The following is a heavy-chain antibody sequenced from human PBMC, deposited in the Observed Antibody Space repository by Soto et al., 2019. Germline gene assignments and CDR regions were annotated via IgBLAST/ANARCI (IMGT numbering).Heavy chain of an antibody. D-gene: IGHD3-16*02. CDR3: ARETRRLSVNWFDP. Sequence: SLRLSCAASGFTFSSYEMNWVRQAPGKGLEWVSYISSSGSTIYYADSVKGRFTISRDNAKNSLYLQMNSLRAEDTAVYYCARETRRLSVNWFDPWGQGTLVTVSS. V-gene: IGHV3-48*03. J-gene: IGHJ5*02. CDR1: GFTFSSYE. CDR2: ISSSGSTI.